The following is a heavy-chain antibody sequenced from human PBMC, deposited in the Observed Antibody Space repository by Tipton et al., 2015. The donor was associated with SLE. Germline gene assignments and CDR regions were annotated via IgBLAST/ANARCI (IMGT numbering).Heavy chain of an antibody. V-gene: IGHV3-23*03. D-gene: IGHD5-12*01. CDR3: AKVAFATGVSGYDSPDY. CDR1: GFTFSRDA. CDR2: IYSGGSP. Sequence: GSLRLSCEASGFTFSRDAMSWVRQSPGKGLEWVSMIYSGGSPHYADSVKGRFIVSRDNSKNTLYLQINSLRPEDTAVYYCAKVAFATGVSGYDSPDYWGQGTLVTVSS. J-gene: IGHJ4*02.